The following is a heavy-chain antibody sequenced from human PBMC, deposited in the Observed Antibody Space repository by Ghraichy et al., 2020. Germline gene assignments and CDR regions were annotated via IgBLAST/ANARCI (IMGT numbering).Heavy chain of an antibody. D-gene: IGHD2-2*01. V-gene: IGHV4-39*01. CDR3: ARHYALYIWFDA. J-gene: IGHJ5*02. CDR1: GGSISSSSYY. Sequence: SETLSLTCTVSGGSISSSSYYWGWIRQPPGKGLEWIGSIYYSGSTYYNPSLKSRVTISVDTSKNQFSLKLSSVTAADTAVYYCARHYALYIWFDAWCQEALVTVSS. CDR2: IYYSGST.